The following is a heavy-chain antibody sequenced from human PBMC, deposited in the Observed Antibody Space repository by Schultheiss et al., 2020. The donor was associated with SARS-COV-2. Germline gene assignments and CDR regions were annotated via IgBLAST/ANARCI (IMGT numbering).Heavy chain of an antibody. Sequence: GGSLRLSCAASGFTFSSYAMSWVRQAPGKGLEWVGRCRNKANSYTTEYAASVKGRFTISRDDSKNSLYLQMNSLKTEDTAIYYCVKTRVPIYCMDVWGSGTTVTVSS. D-gene: IGHD2-2*01. CDR2: CRNKANSYTT. CDR3: VKTRVPIYCMDV. J-gene: IGHJ6*03. CDR1: GFTFSSYA. V-gene: IGHV3-72*01.